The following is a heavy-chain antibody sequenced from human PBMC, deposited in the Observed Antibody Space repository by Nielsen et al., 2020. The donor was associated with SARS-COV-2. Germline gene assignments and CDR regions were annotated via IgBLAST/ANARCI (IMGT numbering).Heavy chain of an antibody. Sequence: ASVKVSCKVSGYTLTELSMHWVRQAPGKGLEWMGGFDPEDGETIYAQKFQGRVTMTEDTSTDTAYMELSSLRSEDTAVYYCARDFPYLGYDFWSGASLDIWGQGTMVTVSS. CDR1: GYTLTELS. V-gene: IGHV1-24*01. D-gene: IGHD3-3*01. CDR2: FDPEDGET. CDR3: ARDFPYLGYDFWSGASLDI. J-gene: IGHJ3*02.